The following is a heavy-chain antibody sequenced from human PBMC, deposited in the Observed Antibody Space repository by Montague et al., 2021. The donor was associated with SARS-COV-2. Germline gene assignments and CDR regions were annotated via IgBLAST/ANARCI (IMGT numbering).Heavy chain of an antibody. CDR3: APAVPVAGDY. J-gene: IGHJ4*02. D-gene: IGHD6-19*01. CDR2: INGGSSDM. Sequence: SLRLSCAASGFNFGVYEMNWVRQTPGKGLEWVSYINGGSSDMYYADSVMGRFTISRDNAENSLYLQMNSLRAEDTAVYYCAPAVPVAGDYWGQGTLVTVSS. CDR1: GFNFGVYE. V-gene: IGHV3-48*03.